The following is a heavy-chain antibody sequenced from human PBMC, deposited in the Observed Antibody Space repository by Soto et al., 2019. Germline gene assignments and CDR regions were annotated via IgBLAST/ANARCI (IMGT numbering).Heavy chain of an antibody. D-gene: IGHD3-10*01. Sequence: EVQLVESGGGLVQPGGSLRLSCAASGFTFSSYRMNWVRQAPGKGLEWVSYISTGSSSIYYADSVKGRFTISRDNAKNALYLKMNSLRDGGAAVYYGADLGGRPVRGGQGPLGPVSS. CDR1: GFTFSSYR. CDR2: ISTGSSSI. V-gene: IGHV3-48*02. J-gene: IGHJ4*02. CDR3: ADLGGRPVR.